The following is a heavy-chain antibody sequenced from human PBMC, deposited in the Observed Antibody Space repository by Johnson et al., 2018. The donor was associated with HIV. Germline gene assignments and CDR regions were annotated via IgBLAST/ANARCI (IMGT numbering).Heavy chain of an antibody. CDR1: GFAFSSYG. CDR2: ISYDGGNK. J-gene: IGHJ3*02. CDR3: ARVDRSWAFDI. V-gene: IGHV3-30*03. D-gene: IGHD3-16*02. Sequence: QMMLVESGGGVVQPGRSLRLSCAASGFAFSSYGMHWVRQAPGKGLEWVAVISYDGGNKYYADSVKGRFTISRDNSKNTLYLQMNSLRAEDTAVYYCARVDRSWAFDIWGQGTMVTVSS.